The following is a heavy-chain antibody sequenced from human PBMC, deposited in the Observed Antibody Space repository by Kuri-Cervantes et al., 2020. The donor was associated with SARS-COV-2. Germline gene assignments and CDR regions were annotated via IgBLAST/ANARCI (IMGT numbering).Heavy chain of an antibody. D-gene: IGHD3-3*01. CDR3: VRVGTGLGFGDAFDM. Sequence: LSLTCAASGFTFSNYDMHWVRQANGKGLEWVSGIGTAGDTYYPGSVKGRFTISRENAKNALYLQMNSLRAGDTAVYYCVRVGTGLGFGDAFDMWGQGTMVTVSS. V-gene: IGHV3-13*04. CDR2: IGTAGDT. CDR1: GFTFSNYD. J-gene: IGHJ3*02.